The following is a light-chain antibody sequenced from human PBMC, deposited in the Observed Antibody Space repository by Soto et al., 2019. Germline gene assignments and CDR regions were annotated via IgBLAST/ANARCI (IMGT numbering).Light chain of an antibody. CDR2: GTS. CDR1: QSVKSSY. Sequence: EIVLTRSPGTLSLSPGERATLPFRASQSVKSSYLAWYQHKPGQAPRLLIYGTSSRATGIPDRFSGSGSGTDFTLTISRLEPEDFAVYYCQQYGSSITFGQGTRLEIK. J-gene: IGKJ5*01. CDR3: QQYGSSIT. V-gene: IGKV3-20*01.